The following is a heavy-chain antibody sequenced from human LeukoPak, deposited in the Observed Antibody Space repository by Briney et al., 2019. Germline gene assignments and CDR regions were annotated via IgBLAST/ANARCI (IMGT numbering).Heavy chain of an antibody. V-gene: IGHV3-74*01. CDR2: INTDGSST. CDR1: GFTFSSYW. J-gene: IGHJ6*03. Sequence: GGSLRLSCAASGFTFSSYWMHWVRQAPGKGLVWVSRINTDGSSTSYADSVKGRFTISRDNAKNTLYLQMNSLRAEDTAVYYCAREIGYYYYYTDVWGKGTTVTVSS. CDR3: AREIGYYYYYTDV. D-gene: IGHD3-22*01.